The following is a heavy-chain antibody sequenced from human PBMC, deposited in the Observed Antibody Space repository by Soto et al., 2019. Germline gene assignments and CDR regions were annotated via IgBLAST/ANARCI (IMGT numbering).Heavy chain of an antibody. J-gene: IGHJ5*02. D-gene: IGHD6-19*01. CDR2: ISPSGGST. Sequence: QVQLVQSGAEVKKPGASVKVSCKASGYTFTDYYMHWVRQAPGQGLEWMGIISPSGGSTYAQTFQGRVTVTRDTSTSTVYMELSSLRSEDTAVYYCARDGSSDWLTWFDPWGQGTLVTVSS. CDR3: ARDGSSDWLTWFDP. V-gene: IGHV1-46*01. CDR1: GYTFTDYY.